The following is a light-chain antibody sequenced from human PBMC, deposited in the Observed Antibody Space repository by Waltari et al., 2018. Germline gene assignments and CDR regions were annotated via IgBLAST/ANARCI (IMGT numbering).Light chain of an antibody. CDR1: SSDVGGYNY. CDR2: DVS. J-gene: IGLJ2*01. CDR3: CSYAGSYSVV. Sequence: QSALTPPRPVSGSPGQSVTISCTGTSSDVGGYNYVSWYQQHPGKAPQLMIYDVSKRPSGVPDRFSGSKSGNTASLTISGLQAEDEADYYCCSYAGSYSVVFGGGTKLTVL. V-gene: IGLV2-11*01.